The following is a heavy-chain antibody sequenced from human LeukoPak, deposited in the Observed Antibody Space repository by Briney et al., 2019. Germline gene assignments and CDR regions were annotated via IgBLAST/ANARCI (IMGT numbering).Heavy chain of an antibody. CDR2: IYYSGST. CDR3: ASETPPYYYGSGSSSNFDY. D-gene: IGHD3-10*01. V-gene: IGHV4-30-4*08. J-gene: IGHJ4*02. Sequence: SQTLSLTCTVSGGSISSGDYYWSWIRQPPGKGLEWIGYIYYSGSTYYNPSLKSRVTISVDTSKNQFSLKLSSVTAADTAVYYCASETPPYYYGSGSSSNFDYWGQGTLVTVSS. CDR1: GGSISSGDYY.